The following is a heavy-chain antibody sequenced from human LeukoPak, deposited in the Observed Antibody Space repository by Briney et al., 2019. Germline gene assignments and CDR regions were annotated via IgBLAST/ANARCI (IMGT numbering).Heavy chain of an antibody. CDR1: GFTFSVYS. CDR2: ISSSSSTI. V-gene: IGHV3-48*04. D-gene: IGHD3-10*01. Sequence: GGSLRLSCAASGFTFSVYSMNWVRQAPGKGLEWVSYISSSSSTIYFADSVKGRFTISRDNAKNTLYLQMNSLRAEDTAVYYCARVLGDSGSHLFDYWGQGTLVTVSS. CDR3: ARVLGDSGSHLFDY. J-gene: IGHJ4*02.